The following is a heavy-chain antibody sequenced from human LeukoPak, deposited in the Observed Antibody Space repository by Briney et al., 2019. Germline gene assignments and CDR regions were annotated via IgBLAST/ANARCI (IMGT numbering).Heavy chain of an antibody. D-gene: IGHD3-9*01. CDR3: TRDNFYWYYGMDV. V-gene: IGHV3-15*01. Sequence: PGGSLRLSCAASGFTFTNAWMSWVCQAPGKGLEWVGRIKSKTDGGTTDYAAPVKGRFTISRDDSKNTLYLQMNSLKTEDTAVYYCTRDNFYWYYGMDVWGQGTTVTVSS. CDR2: IKSKTDGGTT. J-gene: IGHJ6*02. CDR1: GFTFTNAW.